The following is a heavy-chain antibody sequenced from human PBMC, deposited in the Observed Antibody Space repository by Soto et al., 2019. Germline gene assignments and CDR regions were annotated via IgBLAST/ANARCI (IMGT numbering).Heavy chain of an antibody. J-gene: IGHJ5*02. Sequence: QVQLVQSGAEVRQPGSSVNVSCKASGGTFSSYAISWVRQAPGQGLEWMGGIIPMFGTVKYAQKLQDRVTITADESTSTAYMELSSLRSEDTAMYYCASVGFPWGQGTLVTVSS. CDR1: GGTFSSYA. CDR2: IIPMFGTV. CDR3: ASVGFP. D-gene: IGHD1-26*01. V-gene: IGHV1-69*01.